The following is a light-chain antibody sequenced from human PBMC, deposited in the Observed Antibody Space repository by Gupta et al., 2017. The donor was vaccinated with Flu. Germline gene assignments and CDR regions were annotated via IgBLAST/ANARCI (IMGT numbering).Light chain of an antibody. Sequence: PSTLSASGGEGVTITWRASQSSSDWGAWYQKKPGTATKLLSDKDSTLESGVPSRGSGRGSGHGCTRTSSSLEHTDGATYSGQQYQADPRTFGQGTKVEI. CDR3: QQYQADPRT. CDR2: KDS. CDR1: QSSSDW. V-gene: IGKV1-5*03. J-gene: IGKJ1*01.